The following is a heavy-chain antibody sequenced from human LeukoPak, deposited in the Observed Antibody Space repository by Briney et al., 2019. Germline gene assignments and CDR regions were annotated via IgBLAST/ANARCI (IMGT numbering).Heavy chain of an antibody. D-gene: IGHD3-16*01. J-gene: IGHJ6*03. CDR3: AKLGGQEVYNYYVGV. V-gene: IGHV3-23*01. CDR1: GFSYA. Sequence: GGSLRLSCEASGFSYAMSWVRQTPGKRLEWVSGIIDSGDITYYANSVKGRFTISRDNSKNTLYLQMNSLRAEETAVYYCAKLGGQEVYNYYVGVWGKGTTVAVSS. CDR2: IIDSGDIT.